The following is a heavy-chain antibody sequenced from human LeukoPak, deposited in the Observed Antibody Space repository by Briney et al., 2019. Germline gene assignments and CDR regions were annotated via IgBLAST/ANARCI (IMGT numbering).Heavy chain of an antibody. CDR3: ARGIAVAGPFDY. J-gene: IGHJ4*02. CDR2: ISGSGGST. CDR1: GFTFSSYA. D-gene: IGHD6-19*01. Sequence: PGGSLRLSCAASGFTFSSYAMSWVRQAPGKGLEWVSAISGSGGSTYYTDSVKGRFTISRDNSKNTLYLQMNSLRAEDTAVYYCARGIAVAGPFDYWGQGTLVTVSS. V-gene: IGHV3-23*01.